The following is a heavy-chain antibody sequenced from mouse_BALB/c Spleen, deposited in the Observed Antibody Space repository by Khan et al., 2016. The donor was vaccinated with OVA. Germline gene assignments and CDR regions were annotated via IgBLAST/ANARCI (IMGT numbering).Heavy chain of an antibody. CDR3: ARNSYMYDFTY. D-gene: IGHD2-14*01. CDR2: IRSAGKT. Sequence: QVQLQQSGPGLVRPSQTLSITCTVSGFSLTTYGVHWVRQSPGKGLEWLGVIRSAGKTDYNAAFISRLSITKDNSKRQVFFKMNSLQADDTAMYYCARNSYMYDFTYWGQGTLVTVSA. J-gene: IGHJ3*01. CDR1: GFSLTTYG. V-gene: IGHV2-2*01.